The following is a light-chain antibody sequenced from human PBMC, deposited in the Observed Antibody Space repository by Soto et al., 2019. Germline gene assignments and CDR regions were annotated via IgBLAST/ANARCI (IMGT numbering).Light chain of an antibody. CDR2: EVS. CDR3: SSYAGSNNLYV. J-gene: IGLJ1*01. CDR1: SSDIGVYNY. V-gene: IGLV2-8*01. Sequence: QSALTQPPSASGSPGQSVTISCTGTSSDIGVYNYVSWYQQHPGKVPKLMIYEVSERPSGVPDRFSGSKSGNTASLTVSGLQTEDEADYYCSSYAGSNNLYVFGTGTKLTVL.